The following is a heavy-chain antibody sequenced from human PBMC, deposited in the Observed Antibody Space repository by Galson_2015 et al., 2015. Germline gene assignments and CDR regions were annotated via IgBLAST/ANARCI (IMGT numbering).Heavy chain of an antibody. V-gene: IGHV1-18*04. CDR1: GYTFTSYG. CDR2: ISGYNDNT. CDR3: AILPSGWYAY. J-gene: IGHJ4*02. Sequence: SVKVSCKASGYTFTSYGISWVRQAPGQGLEWMGWISGYNDNTNYAQKLQGRVTMTTDTPTSTAYMELRSLRSDDTAVYYCAILPSGWYAYWGQGTLVTVSS. D-gene: IGHD6-19*01.